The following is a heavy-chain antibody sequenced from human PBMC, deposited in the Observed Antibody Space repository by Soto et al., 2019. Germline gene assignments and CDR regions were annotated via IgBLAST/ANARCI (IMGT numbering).Heavy chain of an antibody. Sequence: SETLSLTCTVSGGSISSSSYYWGWIRQPPGKGLEWIGSIYYSGSTYYNPSLKSRVTISVDTSKNQFSLKLSSVTAADTAVYYCARHALAARARRSTGGYNWLDPWGPGTLVTVSS. D-gene: IGHD6-6*01. CDR1: GGSISSSSYY. J-gene: IGHJ5*02. CDR3: ARHALAARARRSTGGYNWLDP. CDR2: IYYSGST. V-gene: IGHV4-39*01.